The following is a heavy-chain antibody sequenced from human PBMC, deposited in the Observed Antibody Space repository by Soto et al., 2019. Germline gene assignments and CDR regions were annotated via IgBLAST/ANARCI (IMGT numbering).Heavy chain of an antibody. CDR1: GYTFTSYG. V-gene: IGHV1-18*01. CDR2: ISAYNGNT. J-gene: IGHJ4*02. Sequence: ASVKVSCKASGYTFTSYGISWVRQAPGQGLEWMGWISAYNGNTNYAQKLQGRVTMTTDTSTSTAYMELRSLRSDDTAVYYCARDTRESMVRGAIRLPGEFDYWGQGTLVTVSS. D-gene: IGHD3-10*01. CDR3: ARDTRESMVRGAIRLPGEFDY.